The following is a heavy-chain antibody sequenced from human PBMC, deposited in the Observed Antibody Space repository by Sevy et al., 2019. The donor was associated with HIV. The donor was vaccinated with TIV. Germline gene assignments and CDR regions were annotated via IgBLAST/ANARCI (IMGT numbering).Heavy chain of an antibody. D-gene: IGHD3-22*01. CDR2: IWYDGSNK. Sequence: GGSLRLSCAASGFTFSSYGMHWVRQAPGKGLEWVAVIWYDGSNKYYADSVKGRFTISRDNSKNTLYLQMNSLRAEDTAVYYRARDDSSGYYYFDYWGQGTLVTVSS. CDR3: ARDDSSGYYYFDY. CDR1: GFTFSSYG. V-gene: IGHV3-33*01. J-gene: IGHJ4*02.